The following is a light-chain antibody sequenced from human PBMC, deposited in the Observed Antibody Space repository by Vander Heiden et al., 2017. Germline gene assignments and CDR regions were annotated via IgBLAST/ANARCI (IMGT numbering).Light chain of an antibody. CDR3: QQYNTYRT. J-gene: IGKJ1*01. V-gene: IGKV1-5*03. CDR1: QSISTD. CDR2: KAS. Sequence: DIQMTQSPSTLSASVGDRVTITCRASQSISTDLAWYQRKPGTAPKLLSYKASTLESGVPSRFSGSGSGTEFTLAISSLQPDDFATYYGQQYNTYRTSGQGTKVEIK.